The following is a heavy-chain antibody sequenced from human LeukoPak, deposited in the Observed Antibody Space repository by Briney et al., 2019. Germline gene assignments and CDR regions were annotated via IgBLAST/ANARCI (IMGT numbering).Heavy chain of an antibody. CDR2: INHSGST. CDR1: GGSFSGYY. Sequence: PSETLSLTCAVYGGSFSGYYWSWIRQPPGKGLEWIGEINHSGSTNYNPSLKSRVTISVDTSKNQFSLKLSSVTAADTAVYYCARASTRRLGSGSYYPTPYYYYMDVWGKGTTVTISS. J-gene: IGHJ6*03. CDR3: ARASTRRLGSGSYYPTPYYYYMDV. D-gene: IGHD3-10*01. V-gene: IGHV4-34*01.